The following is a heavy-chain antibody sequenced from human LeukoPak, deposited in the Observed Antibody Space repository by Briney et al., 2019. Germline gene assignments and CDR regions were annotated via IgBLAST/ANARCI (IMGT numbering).Heavy chain of an antibody. CDR3: ARTYYYDSSSSAAEYFQH. CDR1: GGSISSYY. Sequence: SETLSLTCTVSGGSISSYYWGWIRQPPGKGLEWIGYIYYSGSTNYNPSLKSRVTISVDTSKNQFSLKLSSVTAADTAVYYCARTYYYDSSSSAAEYFQHWGQGTLVTVSS. CDR2: IYYSGST. J-gene: IGHJ1*01. V-gene: IGHV4-59*01. D-gene: IGHD3-22*01.